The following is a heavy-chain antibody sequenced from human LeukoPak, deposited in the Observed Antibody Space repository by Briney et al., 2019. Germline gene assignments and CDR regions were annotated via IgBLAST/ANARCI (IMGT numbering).Heavy chain of an antibody. CDR3: ARDDSGTYAALDY. Sequence: PSGTLSLTCAVSGGSISSSNWWSWVRQPPGKGLEWIGEIYHSGSTNYNPSPKSRVTISVDKPKNHFSLNLSSVTAADTAVYYCARDDSGTYAALDYWGQGTLVTVSS. V-gene: IGHV4-4*02. D-gene: IGHD1-26*01. CDR2: IYHSGST. CDR1: GGSISSSNW. J-gene: IGHJ4*02.